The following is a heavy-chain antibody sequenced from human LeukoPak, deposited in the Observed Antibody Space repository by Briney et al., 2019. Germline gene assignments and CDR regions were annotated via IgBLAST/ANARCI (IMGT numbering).Heavy chain of an antibody. CDR2: ISSSGSTI. CDR1: GFTFSSYE. D-gene: IGHD3-3*01. CDR3: ARDSSEWLRNYYYYMDV. V-gene: IGHV3-48*03. J-gene: IGHJ6*03. Sequence: GGSLRLSCAASGFTFSSYEMNWVRQAPGKGLEWVSYISSSGSTIYYADSVKGRFTISRDNAKNSLYLQMNSLRAEDTAVYYCARDSSEWLRNYYYYMDVWGKGTTVTVSS.